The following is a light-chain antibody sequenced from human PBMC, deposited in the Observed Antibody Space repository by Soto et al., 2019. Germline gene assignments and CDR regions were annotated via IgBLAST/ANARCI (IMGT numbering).Light chain of an antibody. Sequence: QSVLTQPRSVSGSPGQSVTISCTGTSSDVGGFSYVSWYQQYPGKAPKLILYDVSQRPSGVPDRFSGSKSGNTASLTISGLLAEDEAVFYCCSYSGRYTSVFGTGTKVTDL. J-gene: IGLJ1*01. V-gene: IGLV2-11*01. CDR3: CSYSGRYTSV. CDR1: SSDVGGFSY. CDR2: DVS.